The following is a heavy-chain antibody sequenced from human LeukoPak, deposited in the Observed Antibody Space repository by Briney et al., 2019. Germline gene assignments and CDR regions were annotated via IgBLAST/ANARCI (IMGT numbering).Heavy chain of an antibody. J-gene: IGHJ4*02. Sequence: GWSLRLSCAASGFTFSSYSMNWVRQAPGKGLEWVSSISSSSSYIYYADSVKGRFTISRDNAKNSLYLQMDSLRAEDTAVYYCARDAYCSSTCCSSAYWGQGTLVTVSS. V-gene: IGHV3-21*01. CDR1: GFTFSSYS. D-gene: IGHD2-2*01. CDR3: ARDAYCSSTCCSSAY. CDR2: ISSSSSYI.